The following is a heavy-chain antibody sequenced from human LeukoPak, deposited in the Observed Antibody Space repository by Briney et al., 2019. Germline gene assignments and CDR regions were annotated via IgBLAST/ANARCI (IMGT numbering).Heavy chain of an antibody. CDR1: GGSFSGYY. D-gene: IGHD5-12*01. V-gene: IGHV4-34*01. CDR2: INHSGST. Sequence: SETLSLTCAVYGGSFSGYYWSWIRQPPGKGLEWIGEINHSGSTNYNPSLKSRVTISVDTSKSQFSLKLSSVTAADTAVYYCARVGGWLRGLDYWGQETLVTVSS. CDR3: ARVGGWLRGLDY. J-gene: IGHJ4*02.